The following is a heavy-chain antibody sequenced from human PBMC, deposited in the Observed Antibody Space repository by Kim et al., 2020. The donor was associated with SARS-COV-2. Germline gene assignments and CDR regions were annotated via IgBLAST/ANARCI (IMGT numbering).Heavy chain of an antibody. V-gene: IGHV3-9*01. J-gene: IGHJ4*02. Sequence: GGSLRLSCAASGFTLDDYAMHWVRQAPGKGLEWVSVISWDSGRICYADSVKGRFTISRDNAKNSLYLQMNSLRAEDTAMYYCAKGTSLRGWYLDYWGPGTLVTVSP. D-gene: IGHD6-19*01. CDR3: AKGTSLRGWYLDY. CDR1: GFTLDDYA. CDR2: ISWDSGRI.